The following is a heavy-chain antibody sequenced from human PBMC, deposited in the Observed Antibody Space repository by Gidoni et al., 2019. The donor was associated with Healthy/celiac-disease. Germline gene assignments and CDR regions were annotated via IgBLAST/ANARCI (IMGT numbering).Heavy chain of an antibody. CDR2: INAGNGNT. CDR3: ARDGGMTTVTDYLY. D-gene: IGHD4-17*01. CDR1: GYTFTSYA. Sequence: QVQLVQSGAEVKKPGASVKVSCKASGYTFTSYAMHWVRQAPGQRLEWMGWINAGNGNTKYSQKFQGRVTITRDTSASTAYMELSSLRSEDTAVYYCARDGGMTTVTDYLYWGQGTLVTVSS. J-gene: IGHJ4*02. V-gene: IGHV1-3*01.